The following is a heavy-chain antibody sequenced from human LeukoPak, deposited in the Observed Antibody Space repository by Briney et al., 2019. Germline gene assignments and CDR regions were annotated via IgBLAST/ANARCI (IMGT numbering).Heavy chain of an antibody. CDR1: GYSISSGYY. Sequence: SETLSLTCTVSGYSISSGYYWGWIRQPPGKCLEWIGNIFYSGSAYYSPSLKSRVTISLDTSRNQFSLKLNSVTAADTAVYYCAKSNGYGLVDIWGQGTMVTVSS. CDR3: AKSNGYGLVDI. CDR2: IFYSGSA. V-gene: IGHV4-38-2*02. J-gene: IGHJ3*02. D-gene: IGHD3-10*01.